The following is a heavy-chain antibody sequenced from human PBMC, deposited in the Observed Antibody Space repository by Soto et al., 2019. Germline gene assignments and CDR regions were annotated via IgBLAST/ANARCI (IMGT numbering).Heavy chain of an antibody. CDR1: GYTFTSYD. CDR2: MNPYSANT. Sequence: ASVKVSCKASGYTFTSYDINWVRQATGQGLEWMGWMNPYSANTGYAQKFQGRVTMTRNTSISTAYMELSSLRSDVSAVYYCSRGSLARGGYWGQGTLVTVSS. V-gene: IGHV1-8*01. D-gene: IGHD3-10*01. J-gene: IGHJ4*02. CDR3: SRGSLARGGY.